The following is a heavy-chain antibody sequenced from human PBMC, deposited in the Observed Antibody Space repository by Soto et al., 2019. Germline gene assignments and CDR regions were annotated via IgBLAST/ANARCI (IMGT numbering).Heavy chain of an antibody. CDR1: GFIFSNYG. D-gene: IGHD6-19*01. V-gene: IGHV3-33*01. CDR3: AREGAVAGSQDF. Sequence: GGSLRLSCAASGFIFSNYGIHWVRQAPGKGLEWVALIWYDGSNKYYADSVKGRFIVSRDNTNNTVYLQLNSLRADDTAVYYCAREGAVAGSQDFWGPGTLVTVSS. J-gene: IGHJ4*02. CDR2: IWYDGSNK.